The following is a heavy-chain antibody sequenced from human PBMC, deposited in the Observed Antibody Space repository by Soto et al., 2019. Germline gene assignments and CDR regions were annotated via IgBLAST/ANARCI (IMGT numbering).Heavy chain of an antibody. CDR3: AKDTYYYDSSGYYIFDS. D-gene: IGHD3-22*01. Sequence: QVQLVESGGGVVQPGRSLRLSCAASGFIFSSYGIHWVRQAPGKGLEWVAGISYDGSNKYYADSVKGRFTISRDNSKNXXYLQMNSLRAEDTAVYYCAKDTYYYDSSGYYIFDSWGQGTLVTVSS. J-gene: IGHJ4*02. V-gene: IGHV3-30*18. CDR1: GFIFSSYG. CDR2: ISYDGSNK.